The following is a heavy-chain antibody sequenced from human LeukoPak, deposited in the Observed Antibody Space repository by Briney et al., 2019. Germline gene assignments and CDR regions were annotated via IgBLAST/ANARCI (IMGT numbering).Heavy chain of an antibody. CDR1: GGSISSYY. V-gene: IGHV4-4*07. J-gene: IGHJ3*02. CDR2: IYTSGST. CDR3: ARATKSHDFWSGTYAFDI. Sequence: PSETLSLTCTVSGGSISSYYWSWIRQPAGKGLEWIGRIYTSGSTNYNPSLKSRVTISVDTSKNQFSLKLSSVTAADTAVYYCARATKSHDFWSGTYAFDIWGQGTMVTVSS. D-gene: IGHD3-3*01.